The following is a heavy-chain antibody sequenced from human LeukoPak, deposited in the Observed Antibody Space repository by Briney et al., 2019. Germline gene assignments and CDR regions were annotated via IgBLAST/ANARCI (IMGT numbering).Heavy chain of an antibody. V-gene: IGHV4-34*01. CDR2: INHSGST. J-gene: IGHJ4*02. CDR3: ASGYDSSGYSAAY. D-gene: IGHD3-22*01. Sequence: SETLSLTCAVYGRSFSGYYWSWIRQPPGKGLEWIGEINHSGSTNYNPSLKSRVTISVDTSKNQFSLKLSSVTAADTAVYYCASGYDSSGYSAAYWGQGTLVTVSS. CDR1: GRSFSGYY.